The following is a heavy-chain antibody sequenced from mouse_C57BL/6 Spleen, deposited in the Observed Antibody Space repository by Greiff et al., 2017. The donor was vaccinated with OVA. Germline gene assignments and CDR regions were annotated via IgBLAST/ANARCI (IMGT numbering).Heavy chain of an antibody. D-gene: IGHD3-2*02. CDR1: GYAFSSSW. Sequence: VQVVESGPELVKPGASVKISCKASGYAFSSSWMNWVKQRPGKGLEWIGRIYPGDGDTNYNGKFKGKATLTADKSSSTAYMQLSSLTSEDSAVYFCARWGSGPFDYWGQGTTLTVSS. CDR2: IYPGDGDT. V-gene: IGHV1-82*01. CDR3: ARWGSGPFDY. J-gene: IGHJ2*01.